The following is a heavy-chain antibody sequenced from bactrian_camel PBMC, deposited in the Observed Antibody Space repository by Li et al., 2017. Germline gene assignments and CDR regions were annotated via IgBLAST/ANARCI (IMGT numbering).Heavy chain of an antibody. V-gene: IGHV3S54*01. Sequence: HVQLVESGGGSVQAGGSLKLACAAAGYSFSRCGMGWYRQAPGKERELVAATYTGGSATFYADSVKGRFTISQDNTKNILYLQMNSLKPEDTAMYYCAAGGGNGAFCYTGERSMDYWGQGTQVTVS. J-gene: IGHJ4*01. CDR3: AAGGGNGAFCYTGERSMDY. CDR1: GYSFSRCG. CDR2: TYTGGSAT. D-gene: IGHD2*01.